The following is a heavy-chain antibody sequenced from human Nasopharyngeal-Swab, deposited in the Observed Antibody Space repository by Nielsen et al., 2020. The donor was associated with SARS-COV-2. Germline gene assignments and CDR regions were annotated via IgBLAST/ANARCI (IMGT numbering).Heavy chain of an antibody. CDR2: INQDGSEK. J-gene: IGHJ4*02. CDR3: VRLSIATAGVDY. Sequence: GESLKISCAASGFTFDDYAMHWVRQAPGKGLEWVANINQDGSEKYYLDSVEGRFTISRDNPKNSLYLQMNSLRAEDTAVFYCVRLSIATAGVDYWGQGTLVTVSS. CDR1: GFTFDDYA. V-gene: IGHV3-7*01. D-gene: IGHD6-13*01.